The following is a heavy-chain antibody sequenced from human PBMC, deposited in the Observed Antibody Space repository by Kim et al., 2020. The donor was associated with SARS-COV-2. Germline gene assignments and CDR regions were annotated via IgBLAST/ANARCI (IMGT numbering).Heavy chain of an antibody. CDR1: GFTFSTYW. J-gene: IGHJ4*02. D-gene: IGHD6-19*01. CDR3: ARSNGWYDY. CDR2: SNPDGSST. Sequence: GGSLRLSCAASGFTFSTYWMHWVRQAPGKGLVWVSRSNPDGSSTSYADSVKGRFTISRDNAKNTLYLQMNSLRAEDTAVYYCARSNGWYDYWGQGTLVTVSS. V-gene: IGHV3-74*01.